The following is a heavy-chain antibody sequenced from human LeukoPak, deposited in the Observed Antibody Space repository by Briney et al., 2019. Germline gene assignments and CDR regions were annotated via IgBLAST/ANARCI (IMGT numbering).Heavy chain of an antibody. CDR3: ARDVLYYYGSGSSAGWFDP. CDR1: GFTFTSHA. J-gene: IGHJ5*02. V-gene: IGHV3-21*01. CDR2: ISSSSSYI. D-gene: IGHD3-10*01. Sequence: GGSLRLSCAASGFTFTSHAMNWVRQAPGKGLEWVSSISSSSSYIYYADSVKGRFTISRDNAKNSLYLQMNSLRAEDTAVYYCARDVLYYYGSGSSAGWFDPWGQGTLVTVSS.